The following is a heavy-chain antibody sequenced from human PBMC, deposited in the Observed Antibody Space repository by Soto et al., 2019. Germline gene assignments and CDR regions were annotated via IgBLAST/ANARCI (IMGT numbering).Heavy chain of an antibody. CDR1: GFTFSNYA. D-gene: IGHD3-9*01. Sequence: GGSLRLSCAASGFTFSNYAMSWVRQAPGKGLEWVSAISGSGGSTYYADSVKGWFTISRDNSKNTLYLQMNSLRAEDTAVYYCAKASYYDILTGYSNTDYWGQGTLVTVSS. CDR2: ISGSGGST. CDR3: AKASYYDILTGYSNTDY. J-gene: IGHJ4*02. V-gene: IGHV3-23*01.